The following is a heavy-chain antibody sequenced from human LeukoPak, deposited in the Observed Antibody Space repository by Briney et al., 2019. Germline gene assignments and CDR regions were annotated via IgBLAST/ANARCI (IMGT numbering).Heavy chain of an antibody. CDR2: INPNSGGT. V-gene: IGHV1-2*04. D-gene: IGHD3-22*01. CDR3: AREHYYDSSGFDY. J-gene: IGHJ4*02. Sequence: ASVKVSCKASGYTFTGYYMHWVRQAPGQGLEWMGWINPNSGGTNYAQKFQGWVTMTRDTSISTAYMELSRLRSDDTAVYYCAREHYYDSSGFDYWGQGTLVTVFS. CDR1: GYTFTGYY.